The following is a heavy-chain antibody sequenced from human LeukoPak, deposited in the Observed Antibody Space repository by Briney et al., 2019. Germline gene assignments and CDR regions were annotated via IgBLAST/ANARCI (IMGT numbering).Heavy chain of an antibody. Sequence: SETLSLTCTVSGGSFTNYFWTWIRQSAGKGLEWIGRMYTSGSPTYNPSLKSRILMSIDTSKNQLSLRLTSVTAADTGVYYCALAGPRYNYHGMDVWGQGTTVIVSS. D-gene: IGHD6-19*01. V-gene: IGHV4-4*07. J-gene: IGHJ6*02. CDR2: MYTSGSP. CDR3: ALAGPRYNYHGMDV. CDR1: GGSFTNYF.